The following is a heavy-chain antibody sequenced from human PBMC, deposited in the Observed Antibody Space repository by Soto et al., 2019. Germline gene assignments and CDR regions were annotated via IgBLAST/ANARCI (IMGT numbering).Heavy chain of an antibody. CDR2: IYPDNSKT. CDR1: VYGFSIHW. V-gene: IGHV5-51*01. J-gene: IGHJ3*02. Sequence: GESRKISCKGSVYGFSIHWVAWLRQMAGKGLEWVGLIYPDNSKTMYSASFQGQVTISADTALSTTYLQWDTLKPSDTAIYFCASDAHCDGGNCPMGGFDMWGQGTMVPVSS. D-gene: IGHD2-15*01. CDR3: ASDAHCDGGNCPMGGFDM.